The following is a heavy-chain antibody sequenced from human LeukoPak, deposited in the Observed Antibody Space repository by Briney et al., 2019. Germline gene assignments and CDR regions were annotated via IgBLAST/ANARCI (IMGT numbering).Heavy chain of an antibody. CDR2: IYYSGST. Sequence: SETLSLTCTVSGGSISSSSYYWGWIRRPPGKGLEWIGSIYYSGSTYYNPSLKSRVTISVDTSKNQFSLKLSSVTAADTAVYYCARITIFGVVTSLGFDPWGQGTLVTVSS. J-gene: IGHJ5*02. D-gene: IGHD3-3*01. V-gene: IGHV4-39*01. CDR1: GGSISSSSYY. CDR3: ARITIFGVVTSLGFDP.